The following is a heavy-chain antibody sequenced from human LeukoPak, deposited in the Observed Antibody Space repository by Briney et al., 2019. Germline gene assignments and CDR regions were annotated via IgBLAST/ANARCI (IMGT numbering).Heavy chain of an antibody. V-gene: IGHV3-23*01. CDR2: ISGSDVGT. CDR1: GFSFSSYA. Sequence: GGSLRLSCTASGFSFSSYAMTWVRQAPGKGLEWVSSISGSDVGTHYADSVKGRFTISRDNSKKTLFLDMNSLRAEDTAVYYCAKGLRQQLVKGFFDYWGQGTLVTVSS. CDR3: AKGLRQQLVKGFFDY. J-gene: IGHJ4*02. D-gene: IGHD6-13*01.